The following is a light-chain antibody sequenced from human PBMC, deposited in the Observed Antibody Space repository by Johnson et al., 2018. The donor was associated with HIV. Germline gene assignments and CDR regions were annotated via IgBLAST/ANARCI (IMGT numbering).Light chain of an antibody. CDR2: DNN. J-gene: IGLJ1*01. V-gene: IGLV1-51*01. CDR1: SSNIGNNY. Sequence: VLTQPPSVSAAPGQKVTISCSGGSSNIGNNYVSWYQQLPGTAPKLLIYDNNKRPSGIPDRFSGSKSGTSATLGITGLQTGDEADYYCGTWDSSLSAGVFGTGTKVTVL. CDR3: GTWDSSLSAGV.